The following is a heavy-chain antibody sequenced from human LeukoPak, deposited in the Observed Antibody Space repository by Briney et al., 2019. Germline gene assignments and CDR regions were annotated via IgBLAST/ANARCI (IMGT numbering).Heavy chain of an antibody. CDR2: IYYSGST. CDR3: ASFVVVIAAYD. V-gene: IGHV4-39*01. CDR1: GVSISSSSYY. D-gene: IGHD2-15*01. Sequence: PSETLSLTCTVSGVSISSSSYYWGWIRQPPGRGLEWIGSIYYSGSTYYNPSLKSRVTISVDTSKNQFSLKLSSVTAADTAVYYCASFVVVIAAYDWGQGTLVTVSS. J-gene: IGHJ4*02.